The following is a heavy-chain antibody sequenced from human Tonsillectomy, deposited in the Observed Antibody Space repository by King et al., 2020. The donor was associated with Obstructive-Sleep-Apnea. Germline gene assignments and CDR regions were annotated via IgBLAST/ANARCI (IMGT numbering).Heavy chain of an antibody. V-gene: IGHV3-13*01. CDR1: GFTFSSYD. J-gene: IGHJ6*02. CDR2: IGTAGDT. Sequence: VQLVESGGGLVQPGGSLRLSCAASGFTFSSYDMHWVRQATGKGLEWVSAIGTAGDTYYPGSVKGRFTISRENAKNSLYLQMNSLRAGDTAVYYCARDQGPTYGMDVRGQGTTVTVSS. CDR3: ARDQGPTYGMDV.